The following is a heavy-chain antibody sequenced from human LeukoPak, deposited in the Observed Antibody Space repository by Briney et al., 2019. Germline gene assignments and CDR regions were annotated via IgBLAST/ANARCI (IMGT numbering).Heavy chain of an antibody. Sequence: SETLSLTCTVSGGSISSYYWSWIRQPPGKGLEWIGYIYYSGSTNYNPSLKSRVTISVDTSKNQFSLKLSSVTAADTAVYYCARAWYYYDSSGYWYYFDYWGQGTLVTVSS. J-gene: IGHJ4*02. CDR1: GGSISSYY. CDR3: ARAWYYYDSSGYWYYFDY. V-gene: IGHV4-59*01. CDR2: IYYSGST. D-gene: IGHD3-22*01.